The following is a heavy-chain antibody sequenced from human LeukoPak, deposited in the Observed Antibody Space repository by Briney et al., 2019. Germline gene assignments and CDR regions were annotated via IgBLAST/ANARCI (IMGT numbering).Heavy chain of an antibody. V-gene: IGHV3-49*04. CDR1: GLSFGGDA. D-gene: IGHD3-22*01. CDR3: TINYYNGSLYEDY. Sequence: GGSLRLSCRGSGLSFGGDAVSWVRQAPGKGLEWVGLIRDKVSGGTTEYVASVRGRFTISRDDSRSIAYLQMTRLKTEDTDVYYCTINYYNGSLYEDYWGQGTLVTVSS. CDR2: IRDKVSGGTT. J-gene: IGHJ4*02.